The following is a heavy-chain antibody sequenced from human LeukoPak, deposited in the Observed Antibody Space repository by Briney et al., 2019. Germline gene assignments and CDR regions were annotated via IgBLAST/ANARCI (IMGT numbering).Heavy chain of an antibody. CDR3: ARGATYAYYQDY. CDR1: GFTFTTHS. CDR2: LSYDGNNK. Sequence: GGSLRLSCVASGFTFTTHSMHWVRQAPGKGPEWVALLSYDGNNKYYADSVKGRFTISRDNSKDTLYPQMNSLRAEDTAVYYCARGATYAYYQDYWGQGTLVTVSS. V-gene: IGHV3-30-3*01. J-gene: IGHJ4*02. D-gene: IGHD1-26*01.